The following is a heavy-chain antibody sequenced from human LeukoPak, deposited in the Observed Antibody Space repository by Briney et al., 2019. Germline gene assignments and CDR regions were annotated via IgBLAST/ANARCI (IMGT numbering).Heavy chain of an antibody. D-gene: IGHD6-6*01. CDR2: ISSSSSTI. CDR1: GFTFSSYS. CDR3: AKQSNSDSSTYDY. Sequence: PGGSLRLSCAASGFTFSSYSMNWVRQAPGKGLEWVSYISSSSSTIYYADSVKGRFTISRDNAKNSLYLQMNSLRADDTAVYYCAKQSNSDSSTYDYWGQGTLVTVSS. V-gene: IGHV3-48*04. J-gene: IGHJ4*02.